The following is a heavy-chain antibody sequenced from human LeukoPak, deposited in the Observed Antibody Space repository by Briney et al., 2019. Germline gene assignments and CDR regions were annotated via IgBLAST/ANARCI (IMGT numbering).Heavy chain of an antibody. V-gene: IGHV1-2*06. J-gene: IGHJ4*02. CDR2: INPNSGGT. CDR3: ARAPRFLEWLYFDC. D-gene: IGHD3-3*01. Sequence: ASVKVSCKASGYTFTGYYMHWVRQAPGQGLEWMGRINPNSGGTNYAQKFQGRVTMTRDTSISTAYMELSRLRSDDTAVYYCARAPRFLEWLYFDCWGQGTLVTVSS. CDR1: GYTFTGYY.